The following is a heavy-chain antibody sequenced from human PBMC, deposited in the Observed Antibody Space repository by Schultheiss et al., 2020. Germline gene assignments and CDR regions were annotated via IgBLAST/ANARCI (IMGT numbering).Heavy chain of an antibody. V-gene: IGHV4-61*02. Sequence: SQTLSLTCTVSGGSVSSGSYYWSWIRQPPGKGLEWIGRIYTSGSTNYNPSLKSRVTMSVDTSKNQFSLKLRSVTAADTALYYCAREGVVVVAATYYYFDYWGQGTLVTVS. CDR3: AREGVVVVAATYYYFDY. D-gene: IGHD2-15*01. CDR1: GGSVSSGSYY. J-gene: IGHJ4*02. CDR2: IYTSGST.